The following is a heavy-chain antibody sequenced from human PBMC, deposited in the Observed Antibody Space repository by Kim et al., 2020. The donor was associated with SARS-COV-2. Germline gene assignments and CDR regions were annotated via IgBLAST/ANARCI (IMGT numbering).Heavy chain of an antibody. J-gene: IGHJ4*02. V-gene: IGHV3-21*01. Sequence: YADEVKGRFNIPRDNAKTSLYLQMNSLRAEDTAVYYCARAYSSGWAYFDYWGQGTLVTVSS. CDR3: ARAYSSGWAYFDY. D-gene: IGHD6-19*01.